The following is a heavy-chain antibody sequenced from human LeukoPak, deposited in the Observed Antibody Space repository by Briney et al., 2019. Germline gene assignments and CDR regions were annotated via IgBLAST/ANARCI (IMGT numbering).Heavy chain of an antibody. Sequence: SETLSLTCTVYGESFSGYSCTWIRQPPGKGLEWIAEVSHSGSTNYNPSLKSRVTISLDTSKNQFLLKLSSVTAADTAVSYCARGVYYGSGSYNWGQGTLVTVSS. V-gene: IGHV4-34*01. J-gene: IGHJ4*02. D-gene: IGHD3-10*01. CDR1: GESFSGYS. CDR3: ARGVYYGSGSYN. CDR2: VSHSGST.